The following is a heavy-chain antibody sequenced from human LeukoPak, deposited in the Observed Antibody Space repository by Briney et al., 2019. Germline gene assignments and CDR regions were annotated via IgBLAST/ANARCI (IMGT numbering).Heavy chain of an antibody. CDR2: INKNGSEK. V-gene: IGHV3-7*01. J-gene: IGHJ4*02. Sequence: GGSLRLSCAASGFTFSSYWMSWVRQAPGKGLEWVANINKNGSEKYYVDSVKGRFTISRDNAKNSLYLQMNSLRAEDTAVYYCVRDLGWLSYWGQGTLVTVSS. CDR1: GFTFSSYW. D-gene: IGHD6-19*01. CDR3: VRDLGWLSY.